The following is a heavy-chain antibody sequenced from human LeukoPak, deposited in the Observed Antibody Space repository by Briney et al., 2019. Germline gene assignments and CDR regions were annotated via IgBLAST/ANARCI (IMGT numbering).Heavy chain of an antibody. V-gene: IGHV1-2*06. Sequence: ASVKVSCKASGYTFTGYYMHWVRQAPGQGHEWMGRINPNSGGTNYAQKFQGRVTMTRDTSISTAYMELSRLRSDDTAVYYCARDRPYSSSLFDYWGQGTLVTVSS. D-gene: IGHD6-6*01. CDR2: INPNSGGT. J-gene: IGHJ4*02. CDR3: ARDRPYSSSLFDY. CDR1: GYTFTGYY.